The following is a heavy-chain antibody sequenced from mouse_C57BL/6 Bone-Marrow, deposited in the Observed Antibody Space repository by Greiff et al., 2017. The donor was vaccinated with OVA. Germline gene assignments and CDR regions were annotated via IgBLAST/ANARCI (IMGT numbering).Heavy chain of an antibody. Sequence: VQLQQSGAELVRPGTSVKVSCKASGYAFTNYLIEWVKQRPGQGLEWIGVINPGSGGTNYNEKFKGKATLTADKSSSTAYMQLSSLTSEDSAVYFCAGGRDYCSRGYWYFDVWGTGTTVTVSS. V-gene: IGHV1-54*01. D-gene: IGHD1-1*01. CDR3: AGGRDYCSRGYWYFDV. CDR1: GYAFTNYL. CDR2: INPGSGGT. J-gene: IGHJ1*03.